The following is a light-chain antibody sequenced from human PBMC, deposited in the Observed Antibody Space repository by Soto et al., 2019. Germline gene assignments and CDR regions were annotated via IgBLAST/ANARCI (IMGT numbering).Light chain of an antibody. CDR1: QSVSSNY. CDR3: QQYVTSPWT. Sequence: ENVLTQSPGTLSLSPGERATLSCRASQSVSSNYLAWYQQKPGQAPRLLIYGASSRDTGIPDRFSGGGSGTDFTLTISRVEPEDFAVYYCQQYVTSPWTFGQGTKVEIK. CDR2: GAS. V-gene: IGKV3-20*01. J-gene: IGKJ1*01.